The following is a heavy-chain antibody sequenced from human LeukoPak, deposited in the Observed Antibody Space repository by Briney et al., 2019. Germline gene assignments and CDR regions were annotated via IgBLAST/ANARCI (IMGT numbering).Heavy chain of an antibody. V-gene: IGHV3-21*01. CDR1: GFTFSSYS. J-gene: IGHJ4*02. D-gene: IGHD3-10*01. CDR2: ISSSSSYI. CDR3: ARGLRGSGPLDC. Sequence: PGGSLRLSCAASGFTFSSYSMNWVRQAPGKGLEWVSSISSSSSYIYYADSVKGRCTISRGNAKNSLYLQMNSLRAEDTAVYYCARGLRGSGPLDCWGQGTLVTVSS.